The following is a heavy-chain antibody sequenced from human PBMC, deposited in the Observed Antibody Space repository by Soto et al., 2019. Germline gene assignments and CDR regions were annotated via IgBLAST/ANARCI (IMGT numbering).Heavy chain of an antibody. D-gene: IGHD3-10*02. Sequence: QVQLVQSGAEVKKPGSSVKVSCKASGGTFSSYTISWVRQAPGQGLEWMGRIIPILGIANYAQKFQGRVSITADKSTCTASMVLRSLRSEDTAMYVCERAVFGGGVVSATDNGFDPWGQGTLVTVSS. CDR3: ERAVFGGGVVSATDNGFDP. V-gene: IGHV1-69*02. J-gene: IGHJ5*02. CDR2: IIPILGIA. CDR1: GGTFSSYT.